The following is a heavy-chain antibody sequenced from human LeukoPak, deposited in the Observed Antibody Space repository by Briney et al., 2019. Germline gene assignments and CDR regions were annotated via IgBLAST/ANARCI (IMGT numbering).Heavy chain of an antibody. CDR3: ARGPVQILTV. CDR1: GASISSYY. CDR2: IYYTGST. J-gene: IGHJ4*02. V-gene: IGHV4-59*01. D-gene: IGHD3-9*01. Sequence: SETLSLTCTVSGASISSYYWSWIRQPPGKGLELIGYIYYTGSTKINPSLKSRVTISVDKSKNQFSLKLTSVTAADTAVYYCARGPVQILTVWGQGILVTVSS.